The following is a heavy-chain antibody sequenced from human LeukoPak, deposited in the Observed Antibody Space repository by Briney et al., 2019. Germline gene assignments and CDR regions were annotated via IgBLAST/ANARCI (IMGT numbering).Heavy chain of an antibody. Sequence: GGSLRLSCVASGFTSTSYAMNWVRQAPGKGLEWVANIKQDGSEKYYVDSVKGRFTISRDNAKNSLYLQMNSLRAEDTAVYYCARASAEDYDFWSGSQRGYFDYWGQGTLVTVSS. CDR3: ARASAEDYDFWSGSQRGYFDY. CDR2: IKQDGSEK. V-gene: IGHV3-7*01. CDR1: GFTSTSYA. D-gene: IGHD3-3*01. J-gene: IGHJ4*02.